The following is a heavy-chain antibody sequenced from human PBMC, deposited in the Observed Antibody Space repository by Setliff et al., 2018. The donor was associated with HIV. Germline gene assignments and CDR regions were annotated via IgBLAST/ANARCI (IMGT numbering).Heavy chain of an antibody. CDR1: GGSISSSNW. V-gene: IGHV4-4*02. Sequence: SETLSLTCAVSGGSISSSNWWSWVRQPPGKGLEWIGEIYYTGNTNYNPSLKSRVSISVDKSKNQFSLKLNSVTAADTAVYYCARVRLELRQYWFDSWGQGSPVTVSS. J-gene: IGHJ5*01. CDR3: ARVRLELRQYWFDS. D-gene: IGHD1-7*01. CDR2: IYYTGNT.